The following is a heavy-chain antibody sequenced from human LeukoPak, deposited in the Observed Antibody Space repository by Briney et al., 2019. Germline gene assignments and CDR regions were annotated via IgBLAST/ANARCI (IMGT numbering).Heavy chain of an antibody. V-gene: IGHV4-4*02. CDR1: GGSISSSNW. J-gene: IGHJ4*02. CDR3: ARRSGYVFDY. D-gene: IGHD3-22*01. Sequence: PSGTLSLTCAVSGGSISSSNWWSWVRQPPGKGLEWVGEIYHSGSTNYNPSLKSRVTISVVKSKNQFSLKLSSVTAADTAVYYCARRSGYVFDYWGREPWSPSPQ. CDR2: IYHSGST.